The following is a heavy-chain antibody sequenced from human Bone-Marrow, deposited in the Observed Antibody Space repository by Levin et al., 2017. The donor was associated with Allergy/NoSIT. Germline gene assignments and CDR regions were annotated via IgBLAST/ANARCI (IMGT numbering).Heavy chain of an antibody. CDR3: AKGLEYCTGGMCYSGANFDS. J-gene: IGHJ4*02. V-gene: IGHV3-23*01. CDR2: ISGYGNTT. D-gene: IGHD2-8*02. Sequence: RPGGSLRLSCAASGFTFSSYAMTWVRQAPGKGLEWVSGISGYGNTTYYADSVRGRSTVSRDNSKNTLYLQMNSLSAEDTANYYCAKGLEYCTGGMCYSGANFDSWGQGTLVTVSS. CDR1: GFTFSSYA.